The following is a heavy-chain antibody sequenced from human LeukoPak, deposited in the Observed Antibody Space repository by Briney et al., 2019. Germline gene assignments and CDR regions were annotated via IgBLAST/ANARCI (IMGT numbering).Heavy chain of an antibody. J-gene: IGHJ5*02. CDR2: ISTSGSTA. CDR3: ARDREYYYFWSGYQGWFDP. CDR1: GFTLTSYE. D-gene: IGHD3-3*01. Sequence: PGGSLRLSCAASGFTLTSYEMNWVRQAPGKGLEWVSYISTSGSTAYYADSVKGRFTISRDNAKYSVYLEMNSLRAEDTAVYYCARDREYYYFWSGYQGWFDPWGQGTMVTVSS. V-gene: IGHV3-48*03.